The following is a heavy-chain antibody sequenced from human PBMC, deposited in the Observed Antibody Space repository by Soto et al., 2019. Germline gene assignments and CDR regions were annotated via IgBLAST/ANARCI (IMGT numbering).Heavy chain of an antibody. Sequence: SATLSLTCAVSGGSIASGGYFWSWIRHHPGKGLEWIGTIYHRVSTYYNASLRVRVTVSLERSKRQVSLKLLSGTAEGAAVYYCLLNHYDTSGSYPYYLDYWRQGTLVTVS. J-gene: IGHJ4*02. CDR3: LLNHYDTSGSYPYYLDY. CDR2: IYHRVST. CDR1: GGSIASGGYF. V-gene: IGHV4-31*11. D-gene: IGHD3-22*01.